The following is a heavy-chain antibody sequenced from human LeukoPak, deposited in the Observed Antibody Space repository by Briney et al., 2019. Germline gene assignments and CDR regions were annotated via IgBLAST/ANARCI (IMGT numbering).Heavy chain of an antibody. CDR1: GFTFSSYW. J-gene: IGHJ3*02. V-gene: IGHV3-7*01. CDR2: IKQDGSEK. Sequence: GGSLRLSCAASGFTFSSYWMSWVRQAPGKGLEGVANIKQDGSEKYYVHSVKGRFTISRDNAKNSLYLQMNSLRAEDTGVYYCARAQYYYGSGGDAFDIWGQGTMVTVSS. D-gene: IGHD3-10*01. CDR3: ARAQYYYGSGGDAFDI.